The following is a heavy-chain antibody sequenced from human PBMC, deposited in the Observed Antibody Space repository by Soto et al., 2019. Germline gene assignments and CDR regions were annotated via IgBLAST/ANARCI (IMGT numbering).Heavy chain of an antibody. D-gene: IGHD2-21*02. CDR1: GGTFSSYA. Sequence: QVQLVQSGAEVKKPGSSVKVSCKASGGTFSSYAISWVRQAPGQGLEWMGGIIPIFGTANYAQKFQGRVTIXXDXPXXTVYMELSSLRSADTAVYYWARGIRGVTRSKACVPWGQGTLVTVSS. J-gene: IGHJ5*02. CDR2: IIPIFGTA. V-gene: IGHV1-69*12. CDR3: ARGIRGVTRSKACVP.